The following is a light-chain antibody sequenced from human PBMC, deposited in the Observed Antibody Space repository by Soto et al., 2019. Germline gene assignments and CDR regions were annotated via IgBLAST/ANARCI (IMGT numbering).Light chain of an antibody. CDR1: SSDVGGYNY. V-gene: IGLV2-11*01. Sequence: QSALTQPRSVSGSPGQSVTISCTGTSSDVGGYNYVSWYQQHPGKAPKLMIYDVSKRPSGVPDRFSGSKSGNTASLTISGLQAEDEAHYYCCSYAGSYVFGTGTQLTVL. CDR3: CSYAGSYV. CDR2: DVS. J-gene: IGLJ1*01.